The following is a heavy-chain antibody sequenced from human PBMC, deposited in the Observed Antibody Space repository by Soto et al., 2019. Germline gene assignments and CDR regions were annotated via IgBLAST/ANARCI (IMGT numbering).Heavy chain of an antibody. V-gene: IGHV6-1*01. J-gene: IGHJ4*02. CDR3: ARARPGTTSVFFH. Sequence: QVQLQQSGPGLVKPSQTLSLTCAISGDSVSSNSAAWNWIRQSPSRGLEWLGRTYYRSNWYHDYAVAVKSRITNNPGAPKNQFSLQLNSVTPEDTAVYYCARARPGTTSVFFHWGQGTLVTVSS. CDR2: TYYRSNWYH. CDR1: GDSVSSNSAA. D-gene: IGHD1-7*01.